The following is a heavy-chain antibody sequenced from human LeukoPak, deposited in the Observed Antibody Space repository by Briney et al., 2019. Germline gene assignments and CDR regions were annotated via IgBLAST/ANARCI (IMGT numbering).Heavy chain of an antibody. Sequence: GASVKVSCKASGYTFTGYYMHWVRQAPGQGLEWMGWINPNSGGTNYAQKFQGRVTMTRDTSISTAYMELSRLRSDDTAVYYCARDGGSSWYYFDYWGQGTLVTVSS. V-gene: IGHV1-2*02. J-gene: IGHJ4*02. D-gene: IGHD6-13*01. CDR3: ARDGGSSWYYFDY. CDR1: GYTFTGYY. CDR2: INPNSGGT.